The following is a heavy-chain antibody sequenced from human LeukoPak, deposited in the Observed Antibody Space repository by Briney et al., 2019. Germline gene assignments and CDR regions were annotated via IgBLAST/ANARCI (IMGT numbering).Heavy chain of an antibody. D-gene: IGHD1-1*01. Sequence: RGSLRLSCAASGFTFSDYYMSWIRQAPGKGLEWVSYISSSGSTIYYADSVKGRFTISRDNAKNSLYLQMNSLRAEDTAVYYCAKTTGTTLLDYWGQGTLVTVSS. J-gene: IGHJ4*02. V-gene: IGHV3-11*01. CDR3: AKTTGTTLLDY. CDR2: ISSSGSTI. CDR1: GFTFSDYY.